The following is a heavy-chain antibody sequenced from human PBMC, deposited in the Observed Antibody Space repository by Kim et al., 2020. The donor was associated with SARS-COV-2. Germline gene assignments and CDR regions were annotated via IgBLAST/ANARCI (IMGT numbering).Heavy chain of an antibody. Sequence: SETLSLTCTVSGGSISSYYWSWIRQPPGKGLEWIGYIYYSGSTNYNPSLKSRVTISVDTSKNQFSLKLSSVTAADTAVYYCARAPWGGYDILTGFSADAFDIWGQGTMVTVSS. CDR1: GGSISSYY. D-gene: IGHD3-9*01. CDR3: ARAPWGGYDILTGFSADAFDI. CDR2: IYYSGST. J-gene: IGHJ3*02. V-gene: IGHV4-59*13.